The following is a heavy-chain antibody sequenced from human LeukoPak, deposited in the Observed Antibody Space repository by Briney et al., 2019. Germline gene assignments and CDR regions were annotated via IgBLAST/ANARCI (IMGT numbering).Heavy chain of an antibody. CDR2: ISAYNCNT. J-gene: IGHJ5*02. V-gene: IGHV1-18*01. CDR1: GYTFTSYG. CDR3: ARDRGGYYYGSGTMRDWFDP. D-gene: IGHD3-10*01. Sequence: ASVKVSCKASGYTFTSYGISWVRQAPGQGLEWMGLISAYNCNTNYAQKLQGRVTMTTDTSTSTAYMELRSLRSDDTAVYYCARDRGGYYYGSGTMRDWFDPWGQGTLVTVSS.